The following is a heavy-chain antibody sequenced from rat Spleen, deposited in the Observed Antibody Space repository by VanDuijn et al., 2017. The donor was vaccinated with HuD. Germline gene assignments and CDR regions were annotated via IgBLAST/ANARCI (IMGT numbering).Heavy chain of an antibody. D-gene: IGHD4-3*01. CDR3: AVAGYGY. J-gene: IGHJ2*01. CDR1: GFTFSDYA. Sequence: EVQLVESGGGLVQPGKSLKLSCAASGFTFSDYAMAWVRQAPKKGLEWVASISYEGSSTYYGDSVRGRFTISRDNAENTAYLQMNSLWSEDTATYYCAVAGYGYWGQGVVVTVSS. CDR2: ISYEGSST. V-gene: IGHV5-22*01.